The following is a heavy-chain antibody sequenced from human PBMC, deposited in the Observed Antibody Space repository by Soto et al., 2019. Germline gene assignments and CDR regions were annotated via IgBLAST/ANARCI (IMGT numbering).Heavy chain of an antibody. CDR3: AREDYDSSGSYFDY. D-gene: IGHD3-22*01. J-gene: IGHJ4*02. V-gene: IGHV4-59*01. CDR2: IYYSGST. CDR1: GGSISSYY. Sequence: KPSETLSLTCTVSGGSISSYYWSWIRQPPGKGLEWIGYIYYSGSTNYNPSLKSRVTISVDTSKNQFSLKLSSVTAADTAVYYCAREDYDSSGSYFDYWGQGTLVTVSS.